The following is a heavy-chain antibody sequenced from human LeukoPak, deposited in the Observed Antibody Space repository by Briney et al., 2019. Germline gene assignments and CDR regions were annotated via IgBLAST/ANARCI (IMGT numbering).Heavy chain of an antibody. J-gene: IGHJ6*04. CDR3: ARIFPPRAGYSSGWPYYYYGMDV. V-gene: IGHV1-18*04. D-gene: IGHD6-19*01. CDR2: ISAYNGNT. CDR1: GYTFTSYG. Sequence: ASVKVSCEASGYTFTSYGIRWVRQAPGQGLEWMGWISAYNGNTNYAQKLQGRVTMTTDTSTSTAYMELRSLRSDDTAVYYCARIFPPRAGYSSGWPYYYYGMDVWGKGTTVTVSS.